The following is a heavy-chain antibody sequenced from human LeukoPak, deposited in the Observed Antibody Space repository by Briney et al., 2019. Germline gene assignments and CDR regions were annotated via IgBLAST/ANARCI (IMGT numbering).Heavy chain of an antibody. J-gene: IGHJ4*02. CDR1: GFTFSSYA. CDR2: ISYDGSDK. V-gene: IGHV3-30*04. Sequence: GRSLRLSCAASGFTFSSYAMHWVRQAPGKGLEWVAVISYDGSDKYYADSVKGRFTLSRDNSKNTLYLQMNSLRAEDTAVYYCAKVHNSGPNPYYFDYWGQGTLVTVSS. D-gene: IGHD5-12*01. CDR3: AKVHNSGPNPYYFDY.